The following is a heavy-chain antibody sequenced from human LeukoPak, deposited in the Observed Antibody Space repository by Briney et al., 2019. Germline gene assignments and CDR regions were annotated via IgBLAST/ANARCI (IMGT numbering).Heavy chain of an antibody. J-gene: IGHJ4*02. CDR2: ISGSGGST. CDR3: ANLRRGYSYGFINY. D-gene: IGHD5-18*01. CDR1: GFTFSSYA. Sequence: GGSLRLSCAASGFTFSSYAMSWVRQAPGKGLEWVSAISGSGGSTYYADSVKGRFTISRDNSKNTLYLQMNSLRAEDAAVYCCANLRRGYSYGFINYWGQGTLVTVSS. V-gene: IGHV3-23*01.